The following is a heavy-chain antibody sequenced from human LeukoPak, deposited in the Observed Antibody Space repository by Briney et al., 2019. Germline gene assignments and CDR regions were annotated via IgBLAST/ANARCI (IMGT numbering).Heavy chain of an antibody. V-gene: IGHV4-38-2*01. CDR1: GYSILSGYY. J-gene: IGHJ5*02. CDR3: TASGTVLVWFDP. CDR2: IYHSGST. Sequence: SETLSLTCSVSGYSILSGYYWGWIRQPPGKGLEWIGSIYHSGSTYYNPSLKSRVTISVDTSKNQFSLKLSSVTAADTAVYYCTASGTVLVWFDPWGQGTLVTVSS. D-gene: IGHD6-13*01.